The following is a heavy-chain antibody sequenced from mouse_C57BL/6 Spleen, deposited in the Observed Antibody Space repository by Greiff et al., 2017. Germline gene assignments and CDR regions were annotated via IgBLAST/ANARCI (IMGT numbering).Heavy chain of an antibody. V-gene: IGHV5-6*01. CDR3: ARHNDYDVFDY. CDR1: GFTFSSYG. J-gene: IGHJ2*01. Sequence: EVQLQESGGDLVKPGGSLTLSCAASGFTFSSYGMSWVRQTPDKRLAWVATISSGGSYTYYPDSVKGRFTISRDNAKNTLYLQMSSLKSEDTAMYYCARHNDYDVFDYWGQGTTLTVSS. CDR2: ISSGGSYT. D-gene: IGHD2-4*01.